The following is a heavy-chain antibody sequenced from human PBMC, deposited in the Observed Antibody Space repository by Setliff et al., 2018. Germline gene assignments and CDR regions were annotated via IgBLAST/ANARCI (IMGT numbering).Heavy chain of an antibody. J-gene: IGHJ5*02. CDR2: IIPIFGTA. D-gene: IGHD2-15*01. CDR1: GGTFSSYA. CDR3: ARRRGYCSGGSCSDGWVNWFDP. V-gene: IGHV1-69*13. Sequence: GASVKVSCKASGGTFSSYAISWVRQAPGQGLEWMGGIIPIFGTANYAQKFQGRVTITADESTSTAYMELSSLRSEDTAVYYCARRRGYCSGGSCSDGWVNWFDPWGQGTLVTVSS.